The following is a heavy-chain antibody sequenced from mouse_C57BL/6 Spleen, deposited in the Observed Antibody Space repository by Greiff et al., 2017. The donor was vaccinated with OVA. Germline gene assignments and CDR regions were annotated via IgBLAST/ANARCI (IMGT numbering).Heavy chain of an antibody. V-gene: IGHV1-54*01. D-gene: IGHD1-1*01. Sequence: QVQLKESGAELVRPGTSVKVSCKASGYAFTNYLIEWVKQRPGQGLEWIGVINPGSGGTNYNEKFKGKATLTADKSSSTAYMQLSSLTSEDSAVYFCARVFTTVVAPHWYFDVWGTGTTVTVSS. CDR3: ARVFTTVVAPHWYFDV. CDR1: GYAFTNYL. CDR2: INPGSGGT. J-gene: IGHJ1*03.